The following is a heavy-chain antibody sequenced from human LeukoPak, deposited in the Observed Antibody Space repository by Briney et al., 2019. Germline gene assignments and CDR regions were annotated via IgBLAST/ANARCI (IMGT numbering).Heavy chain of an antibody. CDR3: ARVGTSYYYGSGSFDY. Sequence: SETLSLTCTVSGDSINNNNYYWGWIRQPPGEGLEWVGNIYYNGRTYYSPSLKSRGTISVDTSNNQFSLKLNSVTAADTAVYYCARVGTSYYYGSGSFDYWGQGTLVTVSS. J-gene: IGHJ4*02. V-gene: IGHV4-39*02. CDR1: GDSINNNNYY. CDR2: IYYNGRT. D-gene: IGHD3-10*01.